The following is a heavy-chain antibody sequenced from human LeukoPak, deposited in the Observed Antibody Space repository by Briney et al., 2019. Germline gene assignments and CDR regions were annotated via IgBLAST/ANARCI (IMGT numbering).Heavy chain of an antibody. CDR3: ARPIDCSATTCSSPFHY. Sequence: SETLSLTCAVYGGSFRGYYWSWIRQPPGKALEWIGEINHSGSTNHNPSLKSRVTISIDTSKNQFSLKLRSVTAADTAVYYCARPIDCSATTCSSPFHYWGQGSLVTVSS. CDR1: GGSFRGYY. J-gene: IGHJ4*02. V-gene: IGHV4-34*01. CDR2: INHSGST. D-gene: IGHD2-2*01.